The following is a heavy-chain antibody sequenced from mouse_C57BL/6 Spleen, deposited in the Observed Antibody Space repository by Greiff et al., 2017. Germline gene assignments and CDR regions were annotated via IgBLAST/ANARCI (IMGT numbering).Heavy chain of an antibody. CDR3: AREDGYYPVWYFDV. Sequence: VQLQESGPELVKPGASVKISCKASGYAFSSSWMNWVKQRPGKGLEWIGRIYPGNGDTNYNGKFKGKATLTADKSSSTAYMRLSSLASEDSAVYFCAREDGYYPVWYFDVWGTGTTVTVSS. CDR2: IYPGNGDT. D-gene: IGHD2-3*01. V-gene: IGHV1-82*01. CDR1: GYAFSSSW. J-gene: IGHJ1*03.